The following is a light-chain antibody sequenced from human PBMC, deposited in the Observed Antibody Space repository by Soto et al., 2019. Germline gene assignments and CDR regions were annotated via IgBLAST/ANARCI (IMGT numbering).Light chain of an antibody. CDR2: GNS. CDR1: SSNIGAGYD. CDR3: QSYDSSLSAPGVV. J-gene: IGLJ2*01. Sequence: QLVLTQPPSVSGAPGQRVTISCTGSSSNIGAGYDVHWYQQLPGTAPKLLIYGNSNRPSGVPDRFSGSKSGTSASLAITGLQAEDEADYYCQSYDSSLSAPGVVFGGGTKLTVL. V-gene: IGLV1-40*01.